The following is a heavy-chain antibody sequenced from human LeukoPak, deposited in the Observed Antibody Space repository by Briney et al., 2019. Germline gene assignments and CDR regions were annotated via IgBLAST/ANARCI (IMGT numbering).Heavy chain of an antibody. D-gene: IGHD7-27*01. CDR3: GRDGDAGVFDI. J-gene: IGHJ3*02. V-gene: IGHV1-2*02. Sequence: ASVKVSCKASGYTSTGYYMHWVRQAPGQGLEWMGWINPNSGGTNYAQKFQGRVTMTRDTSISTAYMELSRLRFDDNAVDYRGRDGDAGVFDIWGQGTKVTV. CDR2: INPNSGGT. CDR1: GYTSTGYY.